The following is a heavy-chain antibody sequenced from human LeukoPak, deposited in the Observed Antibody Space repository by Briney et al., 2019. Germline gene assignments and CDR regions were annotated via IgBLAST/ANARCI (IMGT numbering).Heavy chain of an antibody. D-gene: IGHD4-17*01. Sequence: SETLSLTCAVSGGSISSSSWWSWVRPPPGKGLEWIGEIYHSGSTNYNPSLKSRVTISVDKSKNQFSLKLSSVTAADTAVFYCAGSTVTPLIRAFDIWGQGTMVTVSS. V-gene: IGHV4-4*02. J-gene: IGHJ3*02. CDR1: GGSISSSSW. CDR3: AGSTVTPLIRAFDI. CDR2: IYHSGST.